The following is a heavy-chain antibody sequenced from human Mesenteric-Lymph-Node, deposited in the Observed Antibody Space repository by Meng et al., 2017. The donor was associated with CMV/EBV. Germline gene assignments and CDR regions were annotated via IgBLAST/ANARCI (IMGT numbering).Heavy chain of an antibody. CDR3: ARVIIGYSYGGDFDY. CDR2: ISWNSGSI. D-gene: IGHD5-18*01. V-gene: IGHV3-9*01. J-gene: IGHJ4*02. CDR1: GFTFDDYA. Sequence: GGSLRLSCAASGFTFDDYAMHWVRQAPGKGLEWVSGISWNSGSIGYADSVKGRFTISRDNAKNSLYLQMNSLRAEDTAVYYCARVIIGYSYGGDFDYWGQGTLVTVSS.